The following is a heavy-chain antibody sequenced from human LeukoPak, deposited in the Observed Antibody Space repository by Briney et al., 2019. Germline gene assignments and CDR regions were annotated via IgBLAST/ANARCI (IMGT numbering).Heavy chain of an antibody. J-gene: IGHJ4*02. V-gene: IGHV3-30*02. Sequence: PGGSLRLSCAASGFTFSSYGMHWVRQAPGKGMEWVACIRYDGSNKYYADSVKGRFTIYRDNSKNTLYLQMNSLRAEDTAVYYCAAYSGYGSYFDYWGQGTLVTVSS. CDR2: IRYDGSNK. CDR3: AAYSGYGSYFDY. D-gene: IGHD5-12*01. CDR1: GFTFSSYG.